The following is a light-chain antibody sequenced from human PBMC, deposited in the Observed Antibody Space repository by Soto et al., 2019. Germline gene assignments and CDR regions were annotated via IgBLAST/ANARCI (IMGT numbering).Light chain of an antibody. Sequence: DIQMTQFPSTLSASVGDRVTITCRASQSISTSLAWYQQKPGKAPNLLIYRASSLQSGFPSRFSGSGSGTEFTLTPTSRRPEGLGIXXXXXYNTSSRTFGQGTKVDIK. CDR3: XXYNTSSRT. CDR2: RAS. CDR1: QSISTS. V-gene: IGKV1-5*03. J-gene: IGKJ1*01.